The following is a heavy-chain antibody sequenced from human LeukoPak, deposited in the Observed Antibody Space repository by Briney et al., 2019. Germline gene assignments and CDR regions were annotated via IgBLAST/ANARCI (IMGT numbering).Heavy chain of an antibody. V-gene: IGHV3-48*01. CDR3: ARAEVYMRAFDI. CDR2: ISSSSSTI. D-gene: IGHD6-6*01. CDR1: RFIVSTNY. Sequence: GGSLRLSCAASRFIVSTNYMRWVRQAPGKGLEWVSYISSSSSTIYYADSVKGRFTISRDNAKNSLYLQMNSLRAEDTAVYYCARAEVYMRAFDIWGQGTMVTVSS. J-gene: IGHJ3*02.